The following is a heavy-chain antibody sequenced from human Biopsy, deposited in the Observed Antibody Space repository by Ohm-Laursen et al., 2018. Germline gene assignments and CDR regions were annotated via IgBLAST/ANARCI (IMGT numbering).Heavy chain of an antibody. CDR2: LSASGNHI. CDR1: GFDFSDYS. J-gene: IGHJ4*02. Sequence: SLRLSCTASGFDFSDYSMSWVRQAPGKGLEWVSSLSASGNHIYYTDSVKGRFTVSRDNGKNSVYLQMNSLRAEDTAVYYCARGGAGGGDYWGQGTLVTVSS. D-gene: IGHD2-15*01. V-gene: IGHV3-21*01. CDR3: ARGGAGGGDY.